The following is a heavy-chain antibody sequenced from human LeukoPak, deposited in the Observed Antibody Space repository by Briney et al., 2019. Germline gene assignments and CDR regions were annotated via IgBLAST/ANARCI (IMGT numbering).Heavy chain of an antibody. J-gene: IGHJ4*02. V-gene: IGHV5-51*01. CDR2: IYPGDSDT. CDR1: GYSFTSYW. D-gene: IGHD5-24*01. CDR3: ARTVEMATIVGYFDY. Sequence: GGSLRLSCKGSGYSFTSYWIGWVRQVAGKGLEWMGIIYPGDSDTRYSPSFQGQVTISADKSISTAYLQWSSLKASDTAMYYCARTVEMATIVGYFDYWGQGTLVTVSS.